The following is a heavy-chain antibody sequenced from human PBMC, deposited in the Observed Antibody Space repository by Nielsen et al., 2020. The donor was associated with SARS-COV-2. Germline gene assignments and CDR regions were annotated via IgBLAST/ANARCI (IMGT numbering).Heavy chain of an antibody. D-gene: IGHD1-26*01. J-gene: IGHJ6*02. CDR3: AKGDVSGAIAGMDV. CDR2: ISGSGGST. CDR1: GFTFSSYA. Sequence: GESLKISCAASGFTFSSYAMSWVRQAPGKGLEWVSAISGSGGSTYYADSVKGRFTISRDNSKNTLYLQMNSLRAEDTAVYYCAKGDVSGAIAGMDVWGQGTTVTVSS. V-gene: IGHV3-23*01.